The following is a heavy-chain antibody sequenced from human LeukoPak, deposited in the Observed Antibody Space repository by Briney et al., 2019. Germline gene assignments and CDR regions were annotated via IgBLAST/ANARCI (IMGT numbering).Heavy chain of an antibody. D-gene: IGHD1-26*01. CDR2: ISAYNGNT. J-gene: IGHJ3*02. V-gene: IGHV1-18*01. Sequence: ASVKVSCKASGYTFTSYDINWVRQATGQGLEWMGWISAYNGNTNYAQKLQGRVTMTTDTSTSTAYMELRSLRSDDTAVYYCARDVGWEPRMDAFDIWGQGTMVTVSS. CDR1: GYTFTSYD. CDR3: ARDVGWEPRMDAFDI.